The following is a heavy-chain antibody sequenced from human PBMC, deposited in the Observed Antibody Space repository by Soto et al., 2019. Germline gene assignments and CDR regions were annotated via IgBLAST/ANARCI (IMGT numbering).Heavy chain of an antibody. CDR1: GGSISSYY. Sequence: SETLSLTCTVSGGSISSYYWSWIRQPPGKGLEWIGYIYYSGSTNYNPSLKSRVTISVDTSKNQFSLKLSSVTAADTAVYYCSSVYGSGRNSDYWGQGTLVPVSS. J-gene: IGHJ4*02. D-gene: IGHD3-10*01. CDR2: IYYSGST. V-gene: IGHV4-59*01. CDR3: SSVYGSGRNSDY.